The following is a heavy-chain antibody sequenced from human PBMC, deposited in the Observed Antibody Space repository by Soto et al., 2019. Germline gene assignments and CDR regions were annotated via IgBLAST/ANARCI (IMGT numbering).Heavy chain of an antibody. CDR1: GFPFSEYA. J-gene: IGHJ3*02. V-gene: IGHV3-30-3*01. D-gene: IGHD1-26*01. CDR3: ARDQGGAYFPHDGFDM. Sequence: QEQLVESGGGVVQPGRSLRLSCVASGFPFSEYAMHWVRQAPGKGLEWVAVISYDDGNVRYYADSVQGRFTGSRDNSKNPLFLQMDSLRSEDTAVYYCARDQGGAYFPHDGFDMWGQGTVVIVSS. CDR2: ISYDDGNVR.